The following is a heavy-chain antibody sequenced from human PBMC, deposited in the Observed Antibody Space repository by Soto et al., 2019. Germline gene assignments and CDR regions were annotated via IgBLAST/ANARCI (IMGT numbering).Heavy chain of an antibody. CDR1: GYTFTSYG. CDR2: ISAYNGNT. Sequence: ASVKVSCKASGYTFTSYGISWVRQAPGQGLEWMGWISAYNGNTNYAQKLQGRVTMTTDTSTSTAYMELRSLRSDDTAVYYCARVGALGDSYYCYGMDVWGQGTKVTVSS. CDR3: ARVGALGDSYYCYGMDV. D-gene: IGHD1-26*01. J-gene: IGHJ6*02. V-gene: IGHV1-18*01.